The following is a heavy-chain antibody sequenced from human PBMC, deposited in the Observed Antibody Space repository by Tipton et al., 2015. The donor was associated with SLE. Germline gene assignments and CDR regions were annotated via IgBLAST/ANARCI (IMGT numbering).Heavy chain of an antibody. CDR3: AKGNVVVTAIWGFDY. CDR2: ISGSGGST. D-gene: IGHD2-21*02. CDR1: GFTFSSYA. Sequence: SLRLSCAASGFTFSSYAMSWVRQAPGKGLEWVSAISGSGGSTYYADSVKGRFTISRDNSKNTLYLQMNSLRAEDTAVYYCAKGNVVVTAIWGFDYWGQGTLVTVSS. J-gene: IGHJ4*02. V-gene: IGHV3-23*01.